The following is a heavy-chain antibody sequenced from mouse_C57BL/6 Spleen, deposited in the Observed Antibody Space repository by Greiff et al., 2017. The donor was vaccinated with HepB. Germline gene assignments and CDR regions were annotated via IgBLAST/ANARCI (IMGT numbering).Heavy chain of an antibody. CDR1: GFTFNTYA. D-gene: IGHD1-1*01. V-gene: IGHV10-3*01. CDR3: VRFITTVGAMGAMDY. CDR2: IRSKSSNYAT. Sequence: EVQLVESGGGLVQPKGSLKLSCAASGFTFNTYAMHWVRQAPGKGLEWVARIRSKSSNYATYYADSVKDRLTISRDDSQSMLYLQMNNLKTEDTAMYYCVRFITTVGAMGAMDYWGQGTSVTVSS. J-gene: IGHJ4*01.